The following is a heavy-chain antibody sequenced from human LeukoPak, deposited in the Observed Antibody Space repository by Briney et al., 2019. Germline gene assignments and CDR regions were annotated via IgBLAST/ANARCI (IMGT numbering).Heavy chain of an antibody. V-gene: IGHV1-46*01. Sequence: GASVKVSFKASGYTFTSYYMHWVRQAPGQGLEWMGIINPSGGSTSYAQKFQGRVTMTRDMSTSTVYMELSSLRSEDTAVYYCARDFVGATDYWGQGTLVTVSS. J-gene: IGHJ4*02. D-gene: IGHD1-26*01. CDR3: ARDFVGATDY. CDR2: INPSGGST. CDR1: GYTFTSYY.